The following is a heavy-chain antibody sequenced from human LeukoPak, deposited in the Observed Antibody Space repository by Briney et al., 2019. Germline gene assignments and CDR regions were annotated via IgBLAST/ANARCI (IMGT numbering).Heavy chain of an antibody. Sequence: ASVKVSCKASGYTFTSYGISWVRQAPGQGLEWMGWISAYNGNTNYAQKFQGRVTMTRDTSISTAYMELSRLRSDDTAVYYCARVERKVAARRSLDFDYWGQGTLVTVSS. J-gene: IGHJ4*02. D-gene: IGHD6-6*01. CDR2: ISAYNGNT. CDR3: ARVERKVAARRSLDFDY. V-gene: IGHV1-18*01. CDR1: GYTFTSYG.